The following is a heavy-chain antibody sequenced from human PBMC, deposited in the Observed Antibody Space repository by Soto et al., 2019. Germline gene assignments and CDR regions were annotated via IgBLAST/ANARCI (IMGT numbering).Heavy chain of an antibody. CDR2: ISYDGSNE. D-gene: IGHD2-15*01. CDR1: GFSFTTYG. V-gene: IGHV3-30*03. CDR3: VSEGLDCSGGSCYSYFDY. Sequence: QVQLVESGGGVVQPGRSLRLSCAASGFSFTTYGMHWVRQAPGEGLEWVAVISYDGSNEYYADSVKGRFTISRDNSKNTLFLQMSSLRAEDSAVYYCVSEGLDCSGGSCYSYFDYWGQGTLVTVSS. J-gene: IGHJ4*02.